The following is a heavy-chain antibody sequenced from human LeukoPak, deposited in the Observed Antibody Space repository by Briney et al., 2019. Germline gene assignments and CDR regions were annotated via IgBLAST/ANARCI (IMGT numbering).Heavy chain of an antibody. Sequence: SETLSLTCTVSGGSISSYYWSWIRQPPGKGLEWIGYIYHSGSTNYNPSLKSRVTISVDTSKSQFSLKLRSVTAADTAVYYCARGHYLGSGSYYNFDSWGQGTPVTVSS. CDR2: IYHSGST. D-gene: IGHD3-10*01. CDR1: GGSISSYY. CDR3: ARGHYLGSGSYYNFDS. J-gene: IGHJ4*02. V-gene: IGHV4-59*01.